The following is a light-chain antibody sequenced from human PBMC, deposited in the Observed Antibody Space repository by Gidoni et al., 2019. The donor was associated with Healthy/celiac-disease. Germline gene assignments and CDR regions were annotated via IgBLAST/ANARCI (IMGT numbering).Light chain of an antibody. V-gene: IGKV1-39*01. CDR1: QSISSY. CDR2: AAS. Sequence: DIQMTQSPSSLSASVGDRVTITCRASQSISSYLNWYQQKPGKAPKRLIYAASSLQSGVPSRCSGSGSGTDFTLTISSLQPEDFATYYCQQSHSTPRSFGQGTKLEIK. J-gene: IGKJ2*03. CDR3: QQSHSTPRS.